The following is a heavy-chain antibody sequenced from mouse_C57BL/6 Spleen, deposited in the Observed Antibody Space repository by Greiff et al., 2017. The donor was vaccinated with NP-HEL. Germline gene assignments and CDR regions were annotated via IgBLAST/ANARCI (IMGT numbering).Heavy chain of an antibody. D-gene: IGHD2-4*01. Sequence: QVQLQQPGAELVKPGASVKMSCKASGYTFTSYWITWVKQRPGQGLEWIGDIYPGSGSTNYNEKFKSKATLTVDTSSSTAYMQLSSLTSEDSAVYYCARKCYDYGGNAMDYWGQGTSVTVSS. CDR2: IYPGSGST. CDR3: ARKCYDYGGNAMDY. CDR1: GYTFTSYW. J-gene: IGHJ4*01. V-gene: IGHV1-55*01.